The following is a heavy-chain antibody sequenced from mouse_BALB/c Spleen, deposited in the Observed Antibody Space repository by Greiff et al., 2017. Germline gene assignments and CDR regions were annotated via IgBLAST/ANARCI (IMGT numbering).Heavy chain of an antibody. V-gene: IGHV1-63*02. CDR3: ARGDWFAY. CDR2: IYPGGGYT. J-gene: IGHJ3*01. CDR1: GYTFTNYW. Sequence: VKLMESGAELVRPGTSVKISCKASGYTFTNYWLGWVKQRPGHGLEWIGDIYPGGGYTNYNEKFKGKATLTADTSSSTAYMQLSSLTSEDSAVYFCARGDWFAYWGQGTLVTVSA.